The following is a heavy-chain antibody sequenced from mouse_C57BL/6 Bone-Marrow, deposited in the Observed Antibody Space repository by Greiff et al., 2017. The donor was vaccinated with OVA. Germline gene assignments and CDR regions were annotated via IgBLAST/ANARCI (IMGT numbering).Heavy chain of an antibody. CDR3: ARWNYYGSAWFAY. V-gene: IGHV1-81*01. CDR1: GYTFTSYG. Sequence: VQRVESGAELARPGASVKLSCKASGYTFTSYGISWVKQRTGQGLEWIGEIYPRSGNTYYNEKFKGKATLTADKSSSTAYMELRSLTSEDSAVYFCARWNYYGSAWFAYWGQGTLVTVSA. J-gene: IGHJ3*01. CDR2: IYPRSGNT. D-gene: IGHD1-1*01.